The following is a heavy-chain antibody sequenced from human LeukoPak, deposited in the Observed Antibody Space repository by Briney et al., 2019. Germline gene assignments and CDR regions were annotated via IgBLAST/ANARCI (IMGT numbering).Heavy chain of an antibody. CDR1: RFTFSSYA. V-gene: IGHV3-23*01. D-gene: IGHD3-10*01. CDR2: ISRNGDST. J-gene: IGHJ3*02. Sequence: GGSLRLSCAASRFTFSSYAMTWVRQAPGKGLEWVSSISRNGDSTYYADSVKGRFTISRDNSRNTLYLQMYSLRLEDTAVYYCAKDASGSFADASDIWGQGTMVTVSS. CDR3: AKDASGSFADASDI.